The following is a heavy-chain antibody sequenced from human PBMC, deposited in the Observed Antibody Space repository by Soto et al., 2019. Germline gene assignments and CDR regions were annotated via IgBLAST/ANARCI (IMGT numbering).Heavy chain of an antibody. D-gene: IGHD7-27*01. J-gene: IGHJ4*02. V-gene: IGHV4-59*12. CDR1: GDSIRSYY. Sequence: KPSETLSLTCSVSGDSIRSYYWTWIRQPPGKGLQWIGYVFHTGNTNYNPSLKSRVTISEDASKNQVSLRAEDTAVYFCARDNRGTFDYWGQGALVTVSS. CDR2: VFHTGNT. CDR3: ARDNRGTFDY.